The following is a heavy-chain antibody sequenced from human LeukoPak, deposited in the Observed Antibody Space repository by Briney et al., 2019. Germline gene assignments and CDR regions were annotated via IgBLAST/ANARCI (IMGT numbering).Heavy chain of an antibody. V-gene: IGHV5-10-1*01. CDR2: IDPSDSYT. CDR1: GYSFTSYW. CDR3: ARARGDHYSFDY. J-gene: IGHJ4*02. Sequence: GESLRISCKGYGYSFTSYWIIWVRQMPGRGLEWMGRIDPSDSYTNYSPSLQGHVTISADKSISAAYLQWSNLKASDTAMYYCARARGDHYSFDYWGQGTLVTVSS. D-gene: IGHD3-10*01.